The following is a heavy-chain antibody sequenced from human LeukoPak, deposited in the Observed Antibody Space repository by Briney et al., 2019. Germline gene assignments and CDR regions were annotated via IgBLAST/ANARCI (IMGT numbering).Heavy chain of an antibody. CDR1: GFTFSSYD. V-gene: IGHV3-23*01. D-gene: IGHD6-19*01. Sequence: PGGSLRLPCAASGFTFSSYDMGWVRQAPGKGLEWVSAISDSGTRTYYADSVRGRFTISRDKFKDTLYLHMNSLRAEDTAVYYCAKDSRRTSGWYYFDYWGQGTLVTVSS. CDR3: AKDSRRTSGWYYFDY. J-gene: IGHJ4*02. CDR2: ISDSGTRT.